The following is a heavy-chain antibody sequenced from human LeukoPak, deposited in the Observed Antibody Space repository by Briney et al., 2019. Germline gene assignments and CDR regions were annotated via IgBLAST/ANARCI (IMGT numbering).Heavy chain of an antibody. CDR2: IDPNSGGT. J-gene: IGHJ4*02. CDR1: GYTFTGYY. V-gene: IGHV1-2*02. D-gene: IGHD3-9*01. CDR3: ARGFDWLEYYFDY. Sequence: ASVKVSCKASGYTFTGYYMHWVRQAPGQGLEWMGWIDPNSGGTNYAQKFQGRVTMTRDTSISTAYMELSRLTSDDTALYYCARGFDWLEYYFDYWGQGTLVTVSS.